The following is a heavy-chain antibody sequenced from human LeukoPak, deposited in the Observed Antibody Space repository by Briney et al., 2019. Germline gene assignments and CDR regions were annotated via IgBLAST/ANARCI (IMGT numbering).Heavy chain of an antibody. V-gene: IGHV3-23*01. J-gene: IGHJ6*03. CDR3: AKDPHFYYYYYMDV. Sequence: GGSLRLSCAASRFTFSSYAMTWVRQAPGKGLEWVSSISDSGGRTYYADSVKGRFTISRDNSKRTVYLQMDSLRAEDTAVYYCAKDPHFYYYYYMDVWGNGTTVTVSS. CDR2: ISDSGGRT. CDR1: RFTFSSYA.